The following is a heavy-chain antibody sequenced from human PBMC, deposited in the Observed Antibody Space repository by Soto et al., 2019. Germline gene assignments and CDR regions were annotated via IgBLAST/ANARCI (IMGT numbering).Heavy chain of an antibody. CDR2: ISYDGSNK. V-gene: IGHV3-30*18. CDR1: GFTFSSYG. CDR3: AKDFEHDSSGYYSNWFDP. Sequence: GGSLRLSCAASGFTFSSYGMHWVRQAPGKGLEWVAVISYDGSNKYYADSVKGRFTISRDNSKNTLYLQMNSLRAEDTAVYYCAKDFEHDSSGYYSNWFDPWGQGTLVTVSS. J-gene: IGHJ5*02. D-gene: IGHD3-22*01.